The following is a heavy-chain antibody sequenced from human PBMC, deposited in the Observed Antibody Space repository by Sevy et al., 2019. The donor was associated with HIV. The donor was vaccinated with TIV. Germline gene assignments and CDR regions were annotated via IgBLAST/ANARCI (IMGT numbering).Heavy chain of an antibody. CDR1: GFAFSGYW. CDR3: ARAIEAAAAY. Sequence: GGSQRLSCAASGFAFSGYWMHWVRQAPGKGLEWVANINEDRTTKYYVDSVKGRFTISRNNAQKSLFLQMNDVRVDDTAIYYCARAIEAAAAYWGQGTLVTVSS. CDR2: INEDRTTK. J-gene: IGHJ4*02. D-gene: IGHD2-2*01. V-gene: IGHV3-7*03.